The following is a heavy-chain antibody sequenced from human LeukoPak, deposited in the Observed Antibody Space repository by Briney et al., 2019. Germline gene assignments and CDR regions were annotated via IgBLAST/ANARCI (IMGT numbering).Heavy chain of an antibody. Sequence: SETLSLTCTVSGDSISSYYWNWIRQPPGKGLEWIGYTSNSGSTDNNPSLKSRLTISIDTSKNQFSLRLNSVTAADTAVYYCARAGSGYSFDYWGQGKLVTVS. J-gene: IGHJ4*02. CDR3: ARAGSGYSFDY. V-gene: IGHV4-59*01. CDR2: TSNSGST. CDR1: GDSISSYY. D-gene: IGHD3-22*01.